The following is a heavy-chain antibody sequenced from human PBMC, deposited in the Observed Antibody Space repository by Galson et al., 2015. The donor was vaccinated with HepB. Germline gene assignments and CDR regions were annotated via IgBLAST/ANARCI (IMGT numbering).Heavy chain of an antibody. D-gene: IGHD3-22*01. V-gene: IGHV3-15*01. CDR3: TTSRYYDSSGYWEQPV. Sequence: SLRLSCAASGFTFSNAWMTWVRQAPGKRLEWVGRIKSTTDGGTTDYAAPVKGRFTISRDDSKNTLYLQMNSLKTEDTAVYYCTTSRYYDSSGYWEQPVWGQGTTVTVSS. CDR2: IKSTTDGGTT. J-gene: IGHJ6*02. CDR1: GFTFSNAW.